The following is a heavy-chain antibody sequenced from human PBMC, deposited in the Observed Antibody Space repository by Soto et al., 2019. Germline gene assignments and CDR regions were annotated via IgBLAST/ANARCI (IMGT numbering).Heavy chain of an antibody. V-gene: IGHV1-18*04. D-gene: IGHD2-21*02. CDR2: INPYNGNT. CDR1: GYTFTKYG. Sequence: QGQLVQSGAEVKKPGASVKVSCKASGYTFTKYGISWVRQAPGQELEWMGWINPYNGNTRYVQKFQGRVTMTTDTSTTTAYMELTGLRSDDTAIYYCARGFAYCGGDCYSFFDYWGQGTLVTVSS. J-gene: IGHJ4*02. CDR3: ARGFAYCGGDCYSFFDY.